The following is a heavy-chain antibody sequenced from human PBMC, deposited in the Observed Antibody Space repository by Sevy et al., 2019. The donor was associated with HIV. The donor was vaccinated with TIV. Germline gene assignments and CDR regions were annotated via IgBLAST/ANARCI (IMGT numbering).Heavy chain of an antibody. Sequence: SETLSLTCTVSGYSISSGFYWGWIRQPPGKGLEWIGSIYHSGRTYYNPSLKSRVTISVDTSKKQFSLKLNSVTAADTAVYYCAANYYDSSGSLHSWGQGTLVTVSS. CDR3: AANYYDSSGSLHS. CDR1: GYSISSGFY. J-gene: IGHJ4*02. V-gene: IGHV4-38-2*02. D-gene: IGHD3-22*01. CDR2: IYHSGRT.